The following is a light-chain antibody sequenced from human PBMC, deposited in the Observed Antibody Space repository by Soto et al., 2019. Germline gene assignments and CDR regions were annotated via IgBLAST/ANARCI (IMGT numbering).Light chain of an antibody. Sequence: QSVLTQPRSVSASPGQSVAISCTGTSIDVGGYDYVSWYQQHPGKASKLMIYDVHKRPSGVPDRFSGSKSGNTASLTISGLQAEDEADYYCCSFAGDPYVFGTGTKVTVL. CDR1: SIDVGGYDY. CDR3: CSFAGDPYV. CDR2: DVH. V-gene: IGLV2-11*01. J-gene: IGLJ1*01.